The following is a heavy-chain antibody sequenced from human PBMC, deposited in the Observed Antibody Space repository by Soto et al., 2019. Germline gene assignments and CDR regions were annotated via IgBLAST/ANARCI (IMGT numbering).Heavy chain of an antibody. Sequence: PSETLSLTCTVSGGSINSFYWSWIRQPPGKGLEWIGYIYYSGSTVYNPSPKSRITISLDTSKTQFSLKLTSVTAADTAVYYCARVKYGSGSYLHTFDYWGQGALVTVSS. D-gene: IGHD3-10*01. CDR1: GGSINSFY. V-gene: IGHV4-59*01. CDR2: IYYSGST. J-gene: IGHJ4*02. CDR3: ARVKYGSGSYLHTFDY.